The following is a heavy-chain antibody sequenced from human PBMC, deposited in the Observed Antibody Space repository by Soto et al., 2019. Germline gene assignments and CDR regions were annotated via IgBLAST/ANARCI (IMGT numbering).Heavy chain of an antibody. V-gene: IGHV3-66*01. CDR3: ARGAYYGRHAFDI. Sequence: GGSLRLSCAASGFTVSSNYMSWVRQAPGKGLEWVSVIYSGGSTYYADSVKGRFTISRDNSKNTLYLQMNSLRAEDTAVYYCARGAYYGRHAFDIWGQGTMVTVSS. D-gene: IGHD3-22*01. J-gene: IGHJ3*02. CDR1: GFTVSSNY. CDR2: IYSGGST.